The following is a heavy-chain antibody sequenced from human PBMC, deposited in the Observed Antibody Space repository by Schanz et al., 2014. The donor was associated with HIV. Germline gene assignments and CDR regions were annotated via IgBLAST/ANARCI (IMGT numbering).Heavy chain of an antibody. CDR3: ARDSAMDYFDF. V-gene: IGHV4-34*01. CDR1: GGSFSNYY. D-gene: IGHD6-13*01. Sequence: QVQLQQWGAGLLKPSETLSLTCAVYGGSFSNYYWSWIRQPPGKGLEWIGEINHSGGTNYKSSLKSRVTISVDTSKNQFSLKVNSVTAADTAVYYCARDSAMDYFDFWGQGTLVTVSS. J-gene: IGHJ4*02. CDR2: INHSGGT.